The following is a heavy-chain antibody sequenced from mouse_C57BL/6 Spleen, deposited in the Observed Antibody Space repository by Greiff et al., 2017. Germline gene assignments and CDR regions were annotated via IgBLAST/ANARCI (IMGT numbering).Heavy chain of an antibody. CDR3: ARAYYGSSSYYYAMDY. J-gene: IGHJ4*01. Sequence: EVKVVESGGGLVQPGGSLSLPCAASGFTFTDYYMSWVRQPPGKALDWLGFIRNKANGYTTAYSASVKGRLTISRDNSQSILYLQMNALRAEDSATYYCARAYYGSSSYYYAMDYWGQGTSVTVSS. D-gene: IGHD1-1*01. V-gene: IGHV7-3*01. CDR1: GFTFTDYY. CDR2: IRNKANGYTT.